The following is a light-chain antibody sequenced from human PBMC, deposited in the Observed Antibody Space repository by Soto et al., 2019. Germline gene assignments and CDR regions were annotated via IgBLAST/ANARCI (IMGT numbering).Light chain of an antibody. V-gene: IGKV3-20*01. Sequence: EIVLTQSPGTLSLSPGERATLSYRASQNVSSSYLAWYQQKPGQAPRLLIYGASSRATGIPDRFSGSGSGTDFTLTISRLEPEDFAVYYCQQYGSSPPTFGQGTKVEIK. CDR3: QQYGSSPPT. CDR1: QNVSSSY. J-gene: IGKJ1*01. CDR2: GAS.